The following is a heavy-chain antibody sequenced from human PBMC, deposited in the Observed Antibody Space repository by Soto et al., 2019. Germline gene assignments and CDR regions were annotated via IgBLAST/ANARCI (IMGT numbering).Heavy chain of an antibody. V-gene: IGHV3-53*01. J-gene: IGHJ6*02. CDR3: VSPTRGYYDSSGYYWDYYGMDV. CDR2: IYSGGST. D-gene: IGHD3-22*01. CDR1: GFTVSSNY. Sequence: GGSLRLSCVASGFTVSSNYMSWVRQAPGKGLEWVSVIYSGGSTYYADSVKGRFTISRDNSKNTLYLQMNSLRAEDTAVYYCVSPTRGYYDSSGYYWDYYGMDVWGQGTTVTVSS.